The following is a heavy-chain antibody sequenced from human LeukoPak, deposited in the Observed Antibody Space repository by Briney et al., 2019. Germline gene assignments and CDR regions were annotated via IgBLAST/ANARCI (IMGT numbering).Heavy chain of an antibody. J-gene: IGHJ4*02. V-gene: IGHV3-74*01. CDR1: GFTFSSYW. CDR2: INSDGSST. Sequence: PGGSPRLSCAASGFTFSSYWMHWVRQAPGKGLVWVSGINSDGSSTSYADSVKGRFTISRDNAKNTLYLQMNSLRAEDTAVYYCARVINYDFWSGYYPLDYWGQGTLVTVSS. CDR3: ARVINYDFWSGYYPLDY. D-gene: IGHD3-3*01.